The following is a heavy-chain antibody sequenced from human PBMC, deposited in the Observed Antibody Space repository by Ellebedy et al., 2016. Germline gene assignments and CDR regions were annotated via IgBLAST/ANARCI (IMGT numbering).Heavy chain of an antibody. D-gene: IGHD3-10*01. V-gene: IGHV3-23*01. J-gene: IGHJ4*02. Sequence: GESLKISXAASGFAFSTFSMSWVRQAPGKGLEWVSTISGNGISTYSADSVKGRFTISRDNSKHTLYLQMKSLRAEDTAVYYCAKDPWFGDFEYWGQGTLVTVSS. CDR1: GFAFSTFS. CDR2: ISGNGIST. CDR3: AKDPWFGDFEY.